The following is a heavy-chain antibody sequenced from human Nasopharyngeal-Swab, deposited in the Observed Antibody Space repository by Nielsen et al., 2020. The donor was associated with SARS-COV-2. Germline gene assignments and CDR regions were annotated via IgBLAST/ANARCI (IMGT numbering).Heavy chain of an antibody. Sequence: ASVKVSCKTSGYTFIGYYIHWVRQAPGQGREGMGRFNPNSGGTNYAQELQGRVTMTGDTPIRKAYMELSRVRSDDTAMYYCTRDRGSGYFDSWGQGTLVTVSS. J-gene: IGHJ4*02. CDR3: TRDRGSGYFDS. CDR2: FNPNSGGT. D-gene: IGHD3-3*01. V-gene: IGHV1-2*06. CDR1: GYTFIGYY.